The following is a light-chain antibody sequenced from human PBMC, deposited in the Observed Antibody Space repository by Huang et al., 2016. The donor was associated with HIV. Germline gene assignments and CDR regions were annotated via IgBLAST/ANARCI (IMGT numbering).Light chain of an antibody. CDR1: QSLLHSDGKTY. CDR2: GVS. CDR3: MQGKHFPRT. V-gene: IGKV2-29*02. J-gene: IGKJ1*01. Sequence: DIVMIQTPLSLSVTPGQPASIPCQSSQSLLHSDGKTYLYWYLQKPGQSPHLLIYGVSSRFSGVPDRFSGSGARTDFTLKISRVEAEDVGVYYCMQGKHFPRTFGQGTKVEIK.